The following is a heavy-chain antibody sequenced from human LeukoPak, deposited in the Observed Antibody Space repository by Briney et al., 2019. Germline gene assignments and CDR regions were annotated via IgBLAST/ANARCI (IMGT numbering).Heavy chain of an antibody. D-gene: IGHD3-10*01. CDR3: ARVYSTNYYGSGDRPFLFDY. V-gene: IGHV1-18*01. Sequence: ASVKVSCKASGYTFTSYGFSWVRQAPGQGLEXXXXXXXXYGNTNYAQKLQDRVTMTTDTSTSTAYMELTSLRSDDTAVYYCARVYSTNYYGSGDRPFLFDYWGQGTVVTVSS. CDR1: GYTFTSYG. J-gene: IGHJ4*02. CDR2: XXXXYGNT.